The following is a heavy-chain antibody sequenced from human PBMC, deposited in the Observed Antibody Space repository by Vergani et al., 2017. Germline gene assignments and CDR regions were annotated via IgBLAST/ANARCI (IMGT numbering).Heavy chain of an antibody. V-gene: IGHV3-7*01. D-gene: IGHD2-2*01. CDR2: IKQDGSEK. CDR1: GFTFSSYW. J-gene: IGHJ4*02. CDR3: ARDLRPTVVPAALGY. Sequence: EVQLVESGGGLVKPGGSLRLSCAASGFTFSSYWMSWVRQAPGKGLEWVANIKQDGSEKYYVDSVKGRFTISRDNAKNSLYLQMNSLRAEDTAVYYCARDLRPTVVPAALGYWGQGTLVTVSS.